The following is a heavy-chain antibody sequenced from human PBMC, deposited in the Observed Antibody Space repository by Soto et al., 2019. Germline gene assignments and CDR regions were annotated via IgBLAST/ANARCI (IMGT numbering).Heavy chain of an antibody. V-gene: IGHV1-3*01. CDR1: GYSFTTHA. D-gene: IGHD3-16*02. CDR2: INAGNGNT. J-gene: IGHJ6*02. CDR3: ARDGKLSYYYGMDV. Sequence: ASVKVSCKASGYSFTTHAMHLVRQAPGQRLEWVGWINAGNGNTKYSQKFQDRVTITRDTSASTAYMELSSLRSEDTAVYYCARDGKLSYYYGMDVWGQGTTVTVSS.